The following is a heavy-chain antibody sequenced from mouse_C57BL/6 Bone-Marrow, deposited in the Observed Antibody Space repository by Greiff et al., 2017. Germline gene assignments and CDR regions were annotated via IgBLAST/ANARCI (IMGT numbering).Heavy chain of an antibody. J-gene: IGHJ4*01. CDR2: ISNLAYSI. Sequence: EVQGVESGGGLVQPGGSLQLSCAASGFTFSDYGMAWVRQAPRKGPAWVAFISNLAYSIYYADTVTGRFTSSRENAKNTLYLEMSSLRSEDTAMYYCARNPYYYAMDYWGQGTSVTVSS. CDR1: GFTFSDYG. V-gene: IGHV5-15*01. CDR3: ARNPYYYAMDY.